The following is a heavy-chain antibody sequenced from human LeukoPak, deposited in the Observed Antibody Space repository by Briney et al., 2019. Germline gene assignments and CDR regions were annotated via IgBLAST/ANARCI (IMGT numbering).Heavy chain of an antibody. Sequence: GGSLRLSCAASGFTFSNTWMSWVRQAPGKGLEWVGRIKSKPDGGTTDYAAPVKGRFTISRDDSKNTLYLQMNSLKTEDTAVYYCTTGLGGYWGQGTLVTVSS. CDR2: IKSKPDGGTT. V-gene: IGHV3-15*01. CDR1: GFTFSNTW. CDR3: TTGLGGY. D-gene: IGHD3-16*01. J-gene: IGHJ4*02.